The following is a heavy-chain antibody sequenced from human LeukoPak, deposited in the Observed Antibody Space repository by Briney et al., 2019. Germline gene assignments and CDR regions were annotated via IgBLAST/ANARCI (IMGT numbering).Heavy chain of an antibody. CDR1: GFTFSSYA. J-gene: IGHJ6*02. CDR2: ISGSGGST. CDR3: AKHLVLYDSSGYLYYYGMDV. V-gene: IGHV3-23*01. D-gene: IGHD3-22*01. Sequence: PGGSLRLSCAASGFTFSSYAMSWVRQAPGKGLEWVSAISGSGGSTYYADSVKGRFAISRDNSKNTLYLQMNSLRAEDTAVYYCAKHLVLYDSSGYLYYYGMDVWGQGTTVTVSS.